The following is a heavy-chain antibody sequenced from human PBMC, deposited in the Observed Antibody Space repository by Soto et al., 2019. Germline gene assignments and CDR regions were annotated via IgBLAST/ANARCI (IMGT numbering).Heavy chain of an antibody. CDR2: IYASGST. D-gene: IGHD1-1*01. V-gene: IGHV4-4*07. CDR3: ARGGMVIIPTATAFDY. Sequence: WIRQPAGKGLEWIGRIYASGSTNYNPSLKSRVTMSVATSKNQFSPKLTSVTAADTATYYCARGGMVIIPTATAFDYWGQGTLVTVSS. J-gene: IGHJ4*02.